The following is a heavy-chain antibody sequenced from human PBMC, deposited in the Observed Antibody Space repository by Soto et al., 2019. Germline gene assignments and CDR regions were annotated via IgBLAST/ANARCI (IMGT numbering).Heavy chain of an antibody. V-gene: IGHV4-31*03. CDR1: GGSISSGGYY. J-gene: IGHJ3*02. CDR2: IYYSGST. CDR3: ARVPYDFWSGYYESLAGNDAFDI. Sequence: SETLSLTCTVSGGSISSGGYYWSWIRQHPGKGLEWIGYIYYSGSTYYNPSLKSRVTISVDTSKNQFSLKLSSVTAADTAVYYCARVPYDFWSGYYESLAGNDAFDIWGQGTMVTVSS. D-gene: IGHD3-3*01.